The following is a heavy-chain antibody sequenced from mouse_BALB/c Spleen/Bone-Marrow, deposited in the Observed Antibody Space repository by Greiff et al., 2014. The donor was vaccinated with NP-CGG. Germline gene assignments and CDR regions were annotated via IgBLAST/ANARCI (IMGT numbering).Heavy chain of an antibody. Sequence: QVQLKESGAELVRPGTSVKVSCKASGYAFTNYFIEWVKQRPGQGLGWIGVLNPGSGGTNYNKKFKGKATLTADKSSSTAYMQLSSLTSYDSAVYFCARDGNWFPYWGQGTLVTVSA. CDR1: GYAFTNYF. CDR3: ARDGNWFPY. V-gene: IGHV1-54*01. CDR2: LNPGSGGT. D-gene: IGHD2-1*01. J-gene: IGHJ3*01.